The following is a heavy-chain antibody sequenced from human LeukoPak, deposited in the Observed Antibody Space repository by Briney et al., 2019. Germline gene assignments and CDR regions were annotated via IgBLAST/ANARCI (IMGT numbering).Heavy chain of an antibody. CDR1: GGTFSSYA. J-gene: IGHJ6*02. V-gene: IGHV1-69*04. D-gene: IGHD6-6*01. CDR3: ARGSSSYYYGMDV. CDR2: IIPILGIA. Sequence: SVNVSCTASGGTFSSYAISWVRQAPGQGLEWMGRIIPILGIANYAQKFQGRVTITADKSTSTAYMELSSLRSEDTAVYYCARGSSSYYYGMDVWGQGTTVTVSS.